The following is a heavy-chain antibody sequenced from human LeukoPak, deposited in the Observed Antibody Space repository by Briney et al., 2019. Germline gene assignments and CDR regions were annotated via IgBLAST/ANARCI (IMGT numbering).Heavy chain of an antibody. J-gene: IGHJ4*02. D-gene: IGHD5-18*01. CDR3: ARERGRGYSYGSNPYYFDY. CDR1: GYTFTGYY. Sequence: ASVKVSCKASGYTFTGYYMHWVRQASGQGLEWMGWINPNSGGTNYAQKFQGRVTMTRDTSISTAYMELSRLRSDDTAVYYCARERGRGYSYGSNPYYFDYWGQGTLVTVSS. V-gene: IGHV1-2*02. CDR2: INPNSGGT.